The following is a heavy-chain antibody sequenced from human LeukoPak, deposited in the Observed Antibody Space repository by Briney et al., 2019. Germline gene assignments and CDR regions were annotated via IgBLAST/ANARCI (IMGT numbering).Heavy chain of an antibody. CDR1: GGSFSGYY. Sequence: SETLSLTCAVYGGSFSGYYWSWIRQPPGKGLEWIGEINHSGSTNYNPSLKSRVTISVDTFKNQFSLKLSSVTAADTAVYYCARWRYSYGYAWFDPWGQGTLVTVSS. J-gene: IGHJ5*02. CDR3: ARWRYSYGYAWFDP. V-gene: IGHV4-34*01. CDR2: INHSGST. D-gene: IGHD5-18*01.